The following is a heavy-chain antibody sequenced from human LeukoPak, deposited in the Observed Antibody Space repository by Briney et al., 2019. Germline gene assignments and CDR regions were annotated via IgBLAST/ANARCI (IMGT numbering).Heavy chain of an antibody. CDR1: GGYISSYY. D-gene: IGHD3-10*01. Sequence: PSETLSLTCTVSGGYISSYYWSWIRQPPGKGLEYIGYIYYSGSTNYNPSLESRVTISVDTSKNQFSLKLSSVTAADTAVYYCARVGPITNYNARGLFDFWGQGTLVTVSS. J-gene: IGHJ4*02. CDR2: IYYSGST. V-gene: IGHV4-59*01. CDR3: ARVGPITNYNARGLFDF.